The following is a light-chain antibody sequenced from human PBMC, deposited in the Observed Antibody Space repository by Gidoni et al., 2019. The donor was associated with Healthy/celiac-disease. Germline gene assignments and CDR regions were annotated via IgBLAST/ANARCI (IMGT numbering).Light chain of an antibody. CDR1: QSISSY. V-gene: IGKV1-39*01. CDR3: QQSYSTPLT. J-gene: IGKJ4*01. CDR2: AAS. Sequence: DIQMTQPPSSLSASVGDRVTIPCRASQSISSYLNWYQQKPGKAPKLLIYAASSLQSGVPSRFSGSGSGTDFTLTISSLQPEDFATYYCQQSYSTPLTFXGXTKVEIK.